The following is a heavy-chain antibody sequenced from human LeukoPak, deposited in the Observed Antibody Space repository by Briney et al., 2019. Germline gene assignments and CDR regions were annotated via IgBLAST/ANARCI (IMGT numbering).Heavy chain of an antibody. D-gene: IGHD2-15*01. V-gene: IGHV3-23*01. CDR3: ARRAGSYSHPYDY. Sequence: GGSLRLSCASTGFTFSSYAMSWVRKAPGKELEWVSGISGNGGSTYYADSVRGRFIISRDTSKNTLYLQMNSLRAEDTAIYYCARRAGSYSHPYDYWGQGTLVTVSS. CDR1: GFTFSSYA. J-gene: IGHJ4*02. CDR2: ISGNGGST.